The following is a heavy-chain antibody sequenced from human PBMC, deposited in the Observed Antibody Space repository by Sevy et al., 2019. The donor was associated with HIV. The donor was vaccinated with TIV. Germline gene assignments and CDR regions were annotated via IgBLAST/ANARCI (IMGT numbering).Heavy chain of an antibody. V-gene: IGHV3-30*02. CDR2: IQYAGSNK. Sequence: GGSLRLSCAASGFSFSSYGMHWVRQAPGKGLEWMSYIQYAGSNKDYADSVKGRFTISRDNSKNTLYLQMNSLRVDDTADFYCVKEGGAQGGDDWGQGTLVTVSS. CDR1: GFSFSSYG. D-gene: IGHD3-10*01. CDR3: VKEGGAQGGDD. J-gene: IGHJ4*02.